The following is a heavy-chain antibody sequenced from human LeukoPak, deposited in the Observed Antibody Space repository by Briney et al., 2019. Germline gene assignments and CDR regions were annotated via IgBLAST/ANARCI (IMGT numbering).Heavy chain of an antibody. CDR3: AREYCSSTSCYRDNWFDP. J-gene: IGHJ5*02. D-gene: IGHD2-2*01. CDR2: IIPILGIA. V-gene: IGHV1-69*04. CDR1: GGTFSSHT. Sequence: SVKVSCKASGGTFSSHTISWVRQAPGQGLEWMGRIIPILGIANYAQKFQGRVTITADKSTSTAYMELSSLRSEDTAVYYCAREYCSSTSCYRDNWFDPWGQGTLVTVSS.